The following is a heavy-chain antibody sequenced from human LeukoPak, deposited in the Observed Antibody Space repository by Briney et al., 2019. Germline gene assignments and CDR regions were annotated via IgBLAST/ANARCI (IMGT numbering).Heavy chain of an antibody. D-gene: IGHD2-21*01. Sequence: GGSLRLSCAASGFTFSRYAMIWLRQAPGKGLEWVSAISGSGGSTYYADSLKGRFTISRDNAKNSLYLQMNSLRVEDTAVYYCSRAEVVIHGYTYAFDHWGRGTLVTVSS. V-gene: IGHV3-23*01. J-gene: IGHJ4*02. CDR3: SRAEVVIHGYTYAFDH. CDR2: ISGSGGST. CDR1: GFTFSRYA.